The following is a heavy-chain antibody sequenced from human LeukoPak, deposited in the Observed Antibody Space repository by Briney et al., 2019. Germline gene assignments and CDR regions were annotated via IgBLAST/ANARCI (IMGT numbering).Heavy chain of an antibody. CDR1: GFTVSSNY. J-gene: IGHJ4*02. Sequence: GGSLRLSCAASGFTVSSNYMIWVRQAPGKGLEWVSIIYSGGTTYYADSVKGRFTISRDNSKNTLYLQMNSLRAAGTAVYYCARYGSRFDYWGQGTLVTVSS. CDR3: ARYGSRFDY. V-gene: IGHV3-53*01. D-gene: IGHD4-17*01. CDR2: IYSGGTT.